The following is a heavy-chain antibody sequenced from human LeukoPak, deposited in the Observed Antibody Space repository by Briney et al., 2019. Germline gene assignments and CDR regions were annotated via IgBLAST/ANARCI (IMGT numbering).Heavy chain of an antibody. CDR3: AKDLPHSYESSAMGPFDY. D-gene: IGHD3-22*01. CDR2: ISGRGDTT. J-gene: IGHJ4*02. V-gene: IGHV3-23*01. Sequence: GGSLRLSCAASGFTFRNFVMNWVRRAPGKWLEWVSAISGRGDTTYYADSVKGRFTISRNNTKNTPYLQMTSLRAEDTAVYSCAKDLPHSYESSAMGPFDYCGQGTLVTVSS. CDR1: GFTFRNFV.